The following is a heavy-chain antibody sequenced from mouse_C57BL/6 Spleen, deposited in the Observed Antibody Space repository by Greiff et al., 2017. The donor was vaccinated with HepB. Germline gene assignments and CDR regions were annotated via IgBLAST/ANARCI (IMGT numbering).Heavy chain of an antibody. CDR3: ARNYGSSYVSAMDY. D-gene: IGHD1-1*01. CDR1: GFSLTSYA. V-gene: IGHV2-9-1*01. CDR2: IWTGGGT. J-gene: IGHJ4*01. Sequence: VQLQESGPGLVAPSQSLSITCTVSGFSLTSYAISWVRQPPGKGLEWLGVIWTGGGTNYNSALKSRLSISKDNSKSQVFLKMNSLQTDDTARYYCARNYGSSYVSAMDYWGQGTSVTVSS.